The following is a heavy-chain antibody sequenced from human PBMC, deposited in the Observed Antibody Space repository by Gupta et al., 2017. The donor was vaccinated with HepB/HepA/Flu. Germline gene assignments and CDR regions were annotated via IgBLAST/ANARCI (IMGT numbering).Heavy chain of an antibody. CDR1: GFSLTNVRMG. J-gene: IGHJ5*02. Sequence: QVTLKESGPVLVKPTETLTLTCTVSGFSLTNVRMGVSWIRQPPGKALEWIAHIFSNDEKPVRASLKNRVTISKEIAKRQVVRNMTNMDPLDTGTDDCALFPWGTYNGFEPWGQGTLVSVSS. CDR3: ALFPWGTYNGFEP. CDR2: IFSNDEK. D-gene: IGHD3-16*01. V-gene: IGHV2-26*01.